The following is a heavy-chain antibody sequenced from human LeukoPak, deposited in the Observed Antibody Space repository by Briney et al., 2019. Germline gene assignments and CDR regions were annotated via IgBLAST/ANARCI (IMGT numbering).Heavy chain of an antibody. J-gene: IGHJ4*02. CDR3: ARSGPKDWALDY. V-gene: IGHV1-18*01. CDR1: GYTFTNYV. Sequence: ASVKVSCKASGYTFTNYVIAWVRQAPGQGLEWMGWISVYNGNAIYPQKFQGRVTVTTDTSTNTAYMELRSLGSDDTAVYYCARSGPKDWALDYWGRGTLVTVSS. CDR2: ISVYNGNA. D-gene: IGHD3-9*01.